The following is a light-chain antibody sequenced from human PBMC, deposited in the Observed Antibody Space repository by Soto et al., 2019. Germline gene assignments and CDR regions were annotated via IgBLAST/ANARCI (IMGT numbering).Light chain of an antibody. CDR3: ALWDDSLHNWV. Sequence: QSVLAQPPSASGTPGQRVTISCSGSSSNIGTITVNWYQHLPGTAPKLLIYGDNQRPSGVPDRFSGSKSGTSASLAINGLQSEGEADYYCALWDDSLHNWVFGGGTKVTVL. CDR1: SSNIGTIT. CDR2: GDN. V-gene: IGLV1-44*01. J-gene: IGLJ3*02.